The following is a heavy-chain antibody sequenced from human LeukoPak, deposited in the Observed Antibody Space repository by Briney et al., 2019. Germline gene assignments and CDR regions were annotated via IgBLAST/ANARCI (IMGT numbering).Heavy chain of an antibody. D-gene: IGHD1-26*01. Sequence: GGSLRLSCAASGFTFSSYAMSWVRQAPGKGLEWVGRIKSKTDGGTTDYAAPVRGRFTISRDDSKNTLYLQMNSLKTEDTAVYYCTSLIVGATIQGYWGQGTLVTVSS. V-gene: IGHV3-15*01. CDR3: TSLIVGATIQGY. CDR1: GFTFSSYA. J-gene: IGHJ4*02. CDR2: IKSKTDGGTT.